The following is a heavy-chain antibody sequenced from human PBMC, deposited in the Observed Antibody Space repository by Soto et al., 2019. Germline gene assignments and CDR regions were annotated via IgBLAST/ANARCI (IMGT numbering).Heavy chain of an antibody. J-gene: IGHJ5*02. CDR3: ARQAITIFGVATQYNWYDP. V-gene: IGHV4-59*08. CDR1: GGSISSYY. Sequence: SETLSLTCTVSGGSISSYYWSWIRQPPGKGLEWIGYIYYSGSTNYNPSLKSRVTISVDTSKNQFSLKLSSVTAADTAVYYCARQAITIFGVATQYNWYDPWGQGTLVTVSS. D-gene: IGHD3-3*01. CDR2: IYYSGST.